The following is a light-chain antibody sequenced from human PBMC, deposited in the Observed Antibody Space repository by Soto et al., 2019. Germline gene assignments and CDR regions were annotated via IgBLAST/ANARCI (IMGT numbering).Light chain of an antibody. Sequence: AIRMTQSPSSLSASIGDRVTITCRASHVVSNYLAWYQQKPGKAPKALIYAASFLQSGVPSRFSGSGSGTDFSHTIRCLQSEDFATYSCQHYYSYPYTFGQGTTLQMK. CDR1: HVVSNY. CDR2: AAS. J-gene: IGKJ2*01. CDR3: QHYYSYPYT. V-gene: IGKV1-8*01.